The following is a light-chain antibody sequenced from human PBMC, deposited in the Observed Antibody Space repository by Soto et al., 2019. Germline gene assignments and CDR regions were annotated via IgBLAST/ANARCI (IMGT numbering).Light chain of an antibody. Sequence: IMLSVSPATLAFSSCRGATRASSAGKSVSSYFAWYQQQPGQAPRLLIYDASYTAAGIPARFSGSWSGTEFTLTISSLEPEDFAVYYCQQRDSRSLLTFGRGTKVDIK. J-gene: IGKJ4*01. V-gene: IGKV3-11*01. CDR3: QQRDSRSLLT. CDR1: KSVSSY. CDR2: DAS.